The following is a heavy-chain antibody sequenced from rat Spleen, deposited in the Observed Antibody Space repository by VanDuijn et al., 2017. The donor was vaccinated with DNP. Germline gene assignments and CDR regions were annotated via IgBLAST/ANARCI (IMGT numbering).Heavy chain of an antibody. V-gene: IGHV5-27*01. CDR1: GFTFSSYY. Sequence: EVQLVESGGGLVQPGRSLKLSCAASGFTFSSYYMAWVRQAPTKGLEWVAYISTGGGSSYYRDSVKGRFTISRDNAKSTLYLQMNSLQTEDTATYYCARDENGYTYYWFAYWGQGTLVTVSS. J-gene: IGHJ3*01. CDR2: ISTGGGSS. CDR3: ARDENGYTYYWFAY. D-gene: IGHD1-4*01.